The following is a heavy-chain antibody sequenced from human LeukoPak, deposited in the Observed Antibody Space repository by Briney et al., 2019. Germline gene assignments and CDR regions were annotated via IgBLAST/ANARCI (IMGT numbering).Heavy chain of an antibody. Sequence: SETLSLTCTVSGGSISSYYWSWIRQPPGKGLEWIGYIYYSGSTNYNPSLKSRVTISVDTSKNQFSLKLSSVTAADTAVYYCARVGYCSSTSCSSWVAPKRKTYYFDYWGQGTLVTVSS. J-gene: IGHJ4*02. CDR1: GGSISSYY. V-gene: IGHV4-59*01. CDR2: IYYSGST. CDR3: ARVGYCSSTSCSSWVAPKRKTYYFDY. D-gene: IGHD2-2*01.